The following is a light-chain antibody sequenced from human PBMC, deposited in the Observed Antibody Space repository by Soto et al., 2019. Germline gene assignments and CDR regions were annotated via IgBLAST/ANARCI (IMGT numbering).Light chain of an antibody. Sequence: QSVLTQPRSVSGSPGQSVTISCTGTSGDVGGYNYVSWYQQHPGKAPKLIIYDVNKRPSGVPDRFSGSKSGDTASLTISGLQAEDEADYCCGSYAGSNTWVFGGGTKLTVL. CDR2: DVN. CDR3: GSYAGSNTWV. J-gene: IGLJ3*02. CDR1: SGDVGGYNY. V-gene: IGLV2-11*01.